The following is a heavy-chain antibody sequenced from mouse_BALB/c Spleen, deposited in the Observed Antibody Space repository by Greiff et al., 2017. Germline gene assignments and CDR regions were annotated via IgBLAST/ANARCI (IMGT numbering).Heavy chain of an antibody. V-gene: IGHV1-4*01. CDR1: GYTFTSYT. D-gene: IGHD1-2*01. J-gene: IGHJ3*01. CDR3: ANYGPAWFAY. CDR2: INPSSGYT. Sequence: QVHVKQSGAELARPGASVKMSCKASGYTFTSYTMHWVKQRPGQGLEWIGYINPSSGYTNYNQKFKDKATLTADKSSSTAYMQLSSLTSEDSAVYYCANYGPAWFAYWGQGTLVTVSA.